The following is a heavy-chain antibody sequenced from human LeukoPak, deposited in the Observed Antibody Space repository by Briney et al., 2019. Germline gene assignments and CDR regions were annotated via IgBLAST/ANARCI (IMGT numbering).Heavy chain of an antibody. V-gene: IGHV4-34*01. CDR1: GGSFSGYY. D-gene: IGHD3-22*01. J-gene: IGHJ5*02. CDR3: ARVLDSSGYYYGFDP. Sequence: SETLSLTCAVYGGSFSGYYWSWIRQPPGKGLEWIGEINHSGSTNYNPSLKSRVTISVDTSKNPFSLKLSSVTAADTAVYYCARVLDSSGYYYGFDPWGQGTLVTVSS. CDR2: INHSGST.